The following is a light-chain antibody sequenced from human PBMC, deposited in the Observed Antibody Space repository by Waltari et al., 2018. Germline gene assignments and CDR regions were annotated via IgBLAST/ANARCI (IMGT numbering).Light chain of an antibody. J-gene: IGKJ2*01. Sequence: EIVLTQSPGTLSLSPGERATLSCRASQSVSSSYLAWYQQKPGQAPRLLIYGASSRATGIPDRFSVSGSGTDFTLTISGLEPEDFAVYYCQQYGSSPGYTFGQGTKLEIK. CDR1: QSVSSSY. CDR3: QQYGSSPGYT. CDR2: GAS. V-gene: IGKV3-20*01.